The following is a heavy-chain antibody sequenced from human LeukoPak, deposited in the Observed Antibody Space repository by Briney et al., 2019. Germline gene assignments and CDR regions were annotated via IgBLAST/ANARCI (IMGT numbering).Heavy chain of an antibody. CDR3: ARDPRVGYCSSSSCQGGYNYFDP. CDR1: GFTFSTYW. CDR2: IKQDGSEK. D-gene: IGHD2-2*01. J-gene: IGHJ5*02. V-gene: IGHV3-7*01. Sequence: PGGSLRLSCAASGFTFSTYWMNWVRQAPGKGLEWVANIKQDGSEKSYVDSVKGRFTTSRDNAKNSLYLQLTSLRAEDTAIYYCARDPRVGYCSSSSCQGGYNYFDPWGQGTLVTVSS.